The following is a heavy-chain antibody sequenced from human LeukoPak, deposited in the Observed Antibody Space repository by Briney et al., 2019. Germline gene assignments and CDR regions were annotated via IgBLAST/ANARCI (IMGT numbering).Heavy chain of an antibody. CDR2: TFYGGSA. CDR3: ARDGYCSSTSCYSLDV. V-gene: IGHV4-59*01. CDR1: GGSISNYY. Sequence: SETLSLTCTVSGGSISNYYWYWMRQPPGKGLKWIGHTFYGGSANYNPSLKSRVTISVDTSKNQFSLNLSSVTAADTAVYYCARDGYCSSTSCYSLDVWGKGTTVTVSS. D-gene: IGHD2-2*02. J-gene: IGHJ6*04.